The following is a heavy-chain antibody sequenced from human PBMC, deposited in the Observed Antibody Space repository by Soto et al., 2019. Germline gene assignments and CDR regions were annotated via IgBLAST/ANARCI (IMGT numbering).Heavy chain of an antibody. CDR3: ERGGQWDFLSDY. CDR1: GYSFTRYY. J-gene: IGHJ4*02. V-gene: IGHV1-18*01. CDR2: ISAYNGNT. D-gene: IGHD1-26*01. Sequence: QVQLVQSGAEVKKPGASVKVSCKASGYSFTRYYINWVRQAPGQGLEWMGWISAYNGNTHYEEKLQGRLTLTTDTATSADYIELRSLIYDDTAVYFCERGGQWDFLSDYWGQGTLVTVSS.